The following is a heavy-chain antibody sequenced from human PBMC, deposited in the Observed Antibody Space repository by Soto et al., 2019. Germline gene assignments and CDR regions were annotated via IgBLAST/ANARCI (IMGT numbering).Heavy chain of an antibody. CDR3: VRDGSKTLRDWFDP. CDR1: GGSISNFY. Sequence: QVQLQESGPGVVKPSETLSLSCTVSGGSISNFYWSWIRKTAGKGLEWMGRVYATGTTDYNPSLRSRVSMSVYISKKTFSLRLTSVTAADTGVYYCVRDGSKTLRDWFDPWGQGKSVTFSS. J-gene: IGHJ5*02. CDR2: VYATGTT. V-gene: IGHV4-4*07.